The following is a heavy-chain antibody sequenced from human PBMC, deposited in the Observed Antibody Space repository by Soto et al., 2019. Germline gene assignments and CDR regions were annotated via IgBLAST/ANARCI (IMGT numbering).Heavy chain of an antibody. J-gene: IGHJ4*02. V-gene: IGHV4-59*01. CDR3: AVRSMAVMPEY. CDR2: LYYGRSA. Sequence: QVQLQESGPGLVQPSETLSLTCAVSGDSISSYYCMWIRQPPGKGLESIGYLYYGRSANYNPSLKSRVTLSVDTSTNQCALTLSSMNAADTSVYYCAVRSMAVMPEYWGRGTLVTVSS. CDR1: GDSISSYY. D-gene: IGHD3-3*02.